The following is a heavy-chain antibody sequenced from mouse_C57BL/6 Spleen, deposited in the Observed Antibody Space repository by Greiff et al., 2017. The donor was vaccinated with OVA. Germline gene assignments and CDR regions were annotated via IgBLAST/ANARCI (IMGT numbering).Heavy chain of an antibody. CDR2: IDPSDSYT. D-gene: IGHD2-4*01. Sequence: VQLQQPGAELVRPGTSVKLSCKASGYTFTSYWMHWVKQRPGQGLEWIGVIDPSDSYTNYNQKFKGKATLTVDTSSSTAYMQLSSLTSEDSAVYYCARNPIYYDYEGYWGQGTTLTVSS. CDR1: GYTFTSYW. V-gene: IGHV1-59*01. J-gene: IGHJ2*01. CDR3: ARNPIYYDYEGY.